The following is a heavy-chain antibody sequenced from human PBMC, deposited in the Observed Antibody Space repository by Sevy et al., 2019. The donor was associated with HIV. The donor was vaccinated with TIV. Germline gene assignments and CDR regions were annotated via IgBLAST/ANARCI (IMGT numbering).Heavy chain of an antibody. J-gene: IGHJ4*02. CDR1: GFTFSSYK. D-gene: IGHD1-26*01. Sequence: GGSLRLSCTASGFTFSSYKMHWARQAPGKGLEWMAFISHDGSRSYYADSVKGRFTISRDNSKNTLYLEMHSLRAEDTAVFYCARDLALSGSYSWLAYWGQGTLVTVSS. CDR2: ISHDGSRS. V-gene: IGHV3-30-3*01. CDR3: ARDLALSGSYSWLAY.